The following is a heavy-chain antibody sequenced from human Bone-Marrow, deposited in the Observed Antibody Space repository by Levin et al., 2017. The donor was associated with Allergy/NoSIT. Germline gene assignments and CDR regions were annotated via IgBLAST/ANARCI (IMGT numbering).Heavy chain of an antibody. J-gene: IGHJ6*02. D-gene: IGHD6-19*01. CDR3: ARAGDWESSVWYGTKDYAMEF. Sequence: SETLSLTCNVSGVSINNYFWSGIRQPPGKGLEWIGYIYSTASSSYNPSLKNRVTMSIETSKNQVSLKLRSVTAADTAVYYCARAGDWESSVWYGTKDYAMEFWGQGTTVTVSS. CDR2: IYSTASS. CDR1: GVSINNYF. V-gene: IGHV4-59*01.